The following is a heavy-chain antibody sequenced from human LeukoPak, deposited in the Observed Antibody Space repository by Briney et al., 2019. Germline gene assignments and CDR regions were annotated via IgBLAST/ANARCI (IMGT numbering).Heavy chain of an antibody. CDR1: GFTFSTYW. J-gene: IGHJ4*02. D-gene: IGHD2-15*01. Sequence: GGCLRLSCAASGFTFSTYWMSWVHQAPGKGLEWVASIKPDGGEKNYVDSVKGRFTISRDNAKNSVYVQMNSLRAEDTAVYYCAREGGHCSGGNCWFYFNYWGQGTLVTVSS. CDR2: IKPDGGEK. V-gene: IGHV3-7*01. CDR3: AREGGHCSGGNCWFYFNY.